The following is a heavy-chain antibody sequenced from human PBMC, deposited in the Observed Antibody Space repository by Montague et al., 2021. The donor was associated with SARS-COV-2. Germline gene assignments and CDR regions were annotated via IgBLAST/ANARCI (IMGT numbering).Heavy chain of an antibody. Sequence: PALVTPTQTLTLTCTFSGFSLSTSGMCVSWIRQPPGKALEWLALIDWDDDKYYSTSLKTRLTISKDTSKNQVVLTMTNMDPADAATYYCATTIYDYVWGTRVEFDYWGQGTLVTVSS. D-gene: IGHD3-16*01. V-gene: IGHV2-70*01. CDR1: GFSLSTSGMC. CDR3: ATTIYDYVWGTRVEFDY. CDR2: IDWDDDK. J-gene: IGHJ4*02.